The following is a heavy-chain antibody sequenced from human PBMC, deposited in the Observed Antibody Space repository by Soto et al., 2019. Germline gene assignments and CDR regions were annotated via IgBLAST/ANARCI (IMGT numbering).Heavy chain of an antibody. CDR2: IIPIFGAA. D-gene: IGHD3-22*01. Sequence: QVQLVQSGAEVKKPGSSVKVSCKASGGTFSSYAISWVRQAPGQGLEWMGGIIPIFGAANYAQKFQGRVTINADESTSKAYMELGSLRSEDTAVYYCASYDSSGYYDGYFQHWGKGTLVTVSS. J-gene: IGHJ1*01. CDR1: GGTFSSYA. CDR3: ASYDSSGYYDGYFQH. V-gene: IGHV1-69*01.